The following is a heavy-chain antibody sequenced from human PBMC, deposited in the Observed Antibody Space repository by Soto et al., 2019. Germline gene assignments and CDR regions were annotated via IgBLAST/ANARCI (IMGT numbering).Heavy chain of an antibody. V-gene: IGHV3-23*01. Sequence: GGSLRLSCAASRFTFSGYAISWARQVPGKGLDWVSAISGSGGITYYADSVKGRITISRDTSKNKLYLQMNSLRAADNAVYYCATKPRIAGAGFVGPSYYYYYMDVWGKGTTVPSP. D-gene: IGHD6-13*01. CDR2: ISGSGGIT. J-gene: IGHJ6*03. CDR3: ATKPRIAGAGFVGPSYYYYYMDV. CDR1: RFTFSGYA.